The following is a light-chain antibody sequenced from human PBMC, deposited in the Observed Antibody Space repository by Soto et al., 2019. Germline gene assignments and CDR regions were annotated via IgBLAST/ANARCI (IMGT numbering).Light chain of an antibody. CDR1: QDINIY. CDR3: QQSFRTPLT. V-gene: IGKV1-39*01. Sequence: DIEMAKSPSSRSASIGDRVTITCKASQDINIYVNWYQQKTGMAPKLRSHAASSLQSRVPSMVSGSGSGTDFTLTSTGLQPEDLATYYCQQSFRTPLTFGGGTKLDI. CDR2: AAS. J-gene: IGKJ4*01.